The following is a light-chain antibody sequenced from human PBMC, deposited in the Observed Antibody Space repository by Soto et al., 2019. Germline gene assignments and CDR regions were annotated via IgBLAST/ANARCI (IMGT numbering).Light chain of an antibody. CDR2: AAS. CDR1: HSVTSNY. V-gene: IGKV3-20*01. J-gene: IGKJ1*01. CDR3: QQYGSSPQT. Sequence: EIVLTQSPGTLSLSPGERATLSCRASHSVTSNYLAWYQQKLGQAPRLLIYAASGRASGIPDRFSGGGSGTDFILTISRLEPEDFAVYYCQQYGSSPQTFGQGTRVDIK.